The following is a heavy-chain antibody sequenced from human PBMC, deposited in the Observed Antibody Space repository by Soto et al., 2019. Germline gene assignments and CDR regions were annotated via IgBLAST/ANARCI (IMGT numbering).Heavy chain of an antibody. J-gene: IGHJ4*02. D-gene: IGHD3-10*01. CDR1: GFSLSTRGVG. CDR3: ARSLWFGELL. Sequence: QITLKESGPTLVKPTQTLTLTCSFSGFSLSTRGVGVGWIRQPPGKALEWLALIYWDDDRRYSPSLKSRLTITKDTSINQVVLTMTNMDPVDTATYYCARSLWFGELLWGQGTLVTVSS. V-gene: IGHV2-5*02. CDR2: IYWDDDR.